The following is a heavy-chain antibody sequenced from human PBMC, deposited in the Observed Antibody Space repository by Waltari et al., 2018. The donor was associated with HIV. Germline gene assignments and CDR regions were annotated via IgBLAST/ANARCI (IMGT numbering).Heavy chain of an antibody. V-gene: IGHV1-18*01. Sequence: VRQAPGQGLEWMGWISAYNGNTNYAQKLQGRVTMTTDTSTSTAYMELRSLRSDDTAVYYCARSMVQGVPMDYWGQGTLVTVSS. CDR2: ISAYNGNT. CDR3: ARSMVQGVPMDY. J-gene: IGHJ4*02. D-gene: IGHD3-10*01.